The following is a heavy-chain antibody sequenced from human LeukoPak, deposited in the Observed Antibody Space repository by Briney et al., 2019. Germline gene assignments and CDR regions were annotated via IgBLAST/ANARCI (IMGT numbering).Heavy chain of an antibody. J-gene: IGHJ4*02. D-gene: IGHD6-13*01. CDR3: SRAQPTVYIAAPGIFDY. V-gene: IGHV4-59*01. Sequence: SKTLSLTCTVSDSSISTYYSSWIRQPPGKGLEWIGYISYSGSTNYNPSLNSRVTISVATSKNQFSLKLSSGTAADEAVYYCSRAQPTVYIAAPGIFDYWGQGILVSV. CDR1: DSSISTYY. CDR2: ISYSGST.